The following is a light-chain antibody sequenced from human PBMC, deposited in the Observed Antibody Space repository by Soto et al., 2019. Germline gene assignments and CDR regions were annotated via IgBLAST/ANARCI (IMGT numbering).Light chain of an antibody. CDR3: QQYGTSPPIS. CDR2: ATS. CDR1: QSVSSSY. V-gene: IGKV3-20*01. J-gene: IGKJ5*01. Sequence: EIVLTQSPGTLSLSPGERATLSCRSSQSVSSSYLAWYQQKPGQAPRLLIYATSSRAPGIPVRFSGSGSGTDFTLTISRLEPQDFAVYYCQQYGTSPPISFGQGTRLEIK.